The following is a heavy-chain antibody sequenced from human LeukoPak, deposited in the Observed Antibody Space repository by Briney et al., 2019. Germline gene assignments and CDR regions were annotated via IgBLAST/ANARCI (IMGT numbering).Heavy chain of an antibody. CDR3: ASAPTLAYCGGDCYFFQH. J-gene: IGHJ1*01. D-gene: IGHD2-21*02. V-gene: IGHV3-53*01. CDR2: IYSGGST. CDR1: GFTVSSNY. Sequence: GGSLRLSCAASGFTVSSNYMSWVRQAPGKGLEGVSVIYSGGSTYYADSVKGRFTISRDNSKNTLYLQMNSLRAEDTAVYYCASAPTLAYCGGDCYFFQHWGQGTLVTVSS.